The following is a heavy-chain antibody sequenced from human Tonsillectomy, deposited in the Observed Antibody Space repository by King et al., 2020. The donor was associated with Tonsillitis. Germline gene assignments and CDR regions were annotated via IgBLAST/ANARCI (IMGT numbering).Heavy chain of an antibody. CDR3: ARDIDPYYYGSSGYDEAFDI. J-gene: IGHJ3*02. CDR2: IKPNSGGT. CDR1: GYSFTDYY. Sequence: VQLVQSGAEVKKPGASVKVSCKASGYSFTDYYMHWVRQAPGQGLEWMEWIKPNSGGTNYAQKFQGRVTMTRDMSISTAYMELRRLRSDDTAVYYCARDIDPYYYGSSGYDEAFDIWGQGTMVTVSS. D-gene: IGHD3-22*01. V-gene: IGHV1-2*02.